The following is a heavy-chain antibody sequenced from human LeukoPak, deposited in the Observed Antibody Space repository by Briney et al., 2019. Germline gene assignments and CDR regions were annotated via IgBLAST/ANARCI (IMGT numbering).Heavy chain of an antibody. Sequence: PSETLSLTCTVSGGSISSYYWSWIRQPPGKGLEWIGEINHSGSTNYNPSLKSRVTISVDTSKNQFSLKLSSVTAADTAVYYCARVGRLRTYYYDSSDAFDIWGQGTMVTVSS. CDR1: GGSISSYY. J-gene: IGHJ3*02. CDR3: ARVGRLRTYYYDSSDAFDI. V-gene: IGHV4-34*01. D-gene: IGHD3-22*01. CDR2: INHSGST.